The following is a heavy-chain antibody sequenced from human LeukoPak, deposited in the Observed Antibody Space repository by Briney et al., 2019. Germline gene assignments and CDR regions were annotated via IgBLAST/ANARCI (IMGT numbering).Heavy chain of an antibody. J-gene: IGHJ4*02. V-gene: IGHV3-23*01. CDR2: ISGSGGSI. CDR1: GFTFSSYA. Sequence: GGSLRLSCAASGFTFSSYAMSWVRQAPGKGLEWVSAISGSGGSIYYADSVKGRFTISRDNSKNTLYLQMNSLRAEDTAVYYCAKSEGYDYGFFDYWGQGTLVTVSS. CDR3: AKSEGYDYGFFDY. D-gene: IGHD4-17*01.